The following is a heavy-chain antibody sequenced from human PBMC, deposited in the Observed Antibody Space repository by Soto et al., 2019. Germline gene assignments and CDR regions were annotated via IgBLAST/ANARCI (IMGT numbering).Heavy chain of an antibody. CDR2: IESRGRTI. D-gene: IGHD6-6*01. J-gene: IGHJ4*02. CDR1: GFTFSDYH. Sequence: QVQLVESGGGLVKPGGSLRLSCAASGFTFSDYHMSWIRQAPGKGLEWVSYIESRGRTISYADPVKGRFTISRDNAKNSLLLHMNSLRAEDTAVYYCVRQAARNYFDFWGQGTLLTVSS. CDR3: VRQAARNYFDF. V-gene: IGHV3-11*01.